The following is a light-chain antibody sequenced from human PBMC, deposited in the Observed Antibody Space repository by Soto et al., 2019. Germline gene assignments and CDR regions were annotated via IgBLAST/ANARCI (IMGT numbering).Light chain of an antibody. J-gene: IGKJ5*01. CDR3: QQYNNWPPIT. V-gene: IGKV3-15*01. Sequence: EIVMTQSPATLSVSPGERATLSCRASHSINNNLALYQQKPGLAPRLLIYGATTRATGIPARFSGSGSGTEFTLTISSLQSEDFAVYYCQQYNNWPPITFGQGTRLEIK. CDR2: GAT. CDR1: HSINNN.